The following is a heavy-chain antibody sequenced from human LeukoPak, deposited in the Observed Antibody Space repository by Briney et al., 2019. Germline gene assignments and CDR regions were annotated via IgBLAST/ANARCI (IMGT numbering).Heavy chain of an antibody. CDR1: GFTFSSYG. V-gene: IGHV3-23*01. CDR2: ISGSGGTT. CDR3: AKTNGYYSD. D-gene: IGHD3-22*01. J-gene: IGHJ4*02. Sequence: PGGSLRLSCAASGFTFSSYGMNWVRQAPGKGLEWVSGISGSGGTTYYADSVEGRFTISRDNSNNSLSLQVSSLRAEDTAVYYCAKTNGYYSDWGQGTLVTVSS.